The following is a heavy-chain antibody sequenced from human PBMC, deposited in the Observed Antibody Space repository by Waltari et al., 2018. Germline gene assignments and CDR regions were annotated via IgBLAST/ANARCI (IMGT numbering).Heavy chain of an antibody. Sequence: VRQAPGKGLEWVSVIYSGGSTYYADSVKGRFTISRDNSKNTLYLQMNSLRAEDTAVYYCATPAPYGGNPYYFDYWGQGTLVTVSS. V-gene: IGHV3-53*01. CDR2: IYSGGST. J-gene: IGHJ4*02. CDR3: ATPAPYGGNPYYFDY. D-gene: IGHD2-15*01.